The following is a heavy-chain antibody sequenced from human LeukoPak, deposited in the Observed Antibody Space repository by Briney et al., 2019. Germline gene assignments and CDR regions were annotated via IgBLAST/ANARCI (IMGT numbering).Heavy chain of an antibody. J-gene: IGHJ6*03. CDR1: VDSISSYY. V-gene: IGHV4-59*01. CDR3: ARAPYGSATNNYYMDV. D-gene: IGHD3-10*01. CDR2: IHYSGST. Sequence: SETLSLTCTVSVDSISSYYWSWIRQPPGKGLEWIGYIHYSGSTNNNPSLKSRVTTSVDRSKNQFSLKLSSVTAADTAVYYCARAPYGSATNNYYMDVWGKGTTVTVSS.